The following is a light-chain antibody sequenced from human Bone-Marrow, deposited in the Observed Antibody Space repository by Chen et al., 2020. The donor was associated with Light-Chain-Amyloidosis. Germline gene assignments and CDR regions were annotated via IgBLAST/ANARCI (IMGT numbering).Light chain of an antibody. CDR2: DDG. V-gene: IGLV3-21*02. CDR1: NIGSTS. Sequence: SYVLTQPSSVSVAPGQTATIACGGNNIGSTSVHWYQQTPGQAPLLVVYDDGDRPSGIPGRVSGSNSGNTATLTISRGEAGDEADYYWQVWDRSSDRPVFGGGTKLTVL. J-gene: IGLJ3*02. CDR3: QVWDRSSDRPV.